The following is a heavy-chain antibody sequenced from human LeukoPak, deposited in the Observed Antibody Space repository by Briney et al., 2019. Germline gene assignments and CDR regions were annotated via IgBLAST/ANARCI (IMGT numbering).Heavy chain of an antibody. CDR2: IYYSGST. Sequence: SETLSLTCTVSGGSISSSSYYWGWIRQPPGKGLEWIGSIYYSGSTYYNPSLKSRVTISVDTSKNQFSLKLSSVTAADTAVYYCARVGYPLYGDYENYFDYWGQGTLVTVSS. V-gene: IGHV4-39*07. CDR1: GGSISSSSYY. D-gene: IGHD4-17*01. CDR3: ARVGYPLYGDYENYFDY. J-gene: IGHJ4*02.